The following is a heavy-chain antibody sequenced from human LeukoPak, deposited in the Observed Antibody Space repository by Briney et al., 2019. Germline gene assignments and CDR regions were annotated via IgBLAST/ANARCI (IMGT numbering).Heavy chain of an antibody. CDR1: GFTFSSYA. CDR3: ARETGSYNYGFDY. V-gene: IGHV3-30-3*01. Sequence: GGSLRLSCAAPGFTFSSYAMHWVRQAPGKGLEWVAVISYDGSNKYYADSVKGRFTISRDNSKNTLYLQMNSLRAEDTAVYYCARETGSYNYGFDYWGQGTLVTVSS. J-gene: IGHJ4*02. CDR2: ISYDGSNK. D-gene: IGHD5-24*01.